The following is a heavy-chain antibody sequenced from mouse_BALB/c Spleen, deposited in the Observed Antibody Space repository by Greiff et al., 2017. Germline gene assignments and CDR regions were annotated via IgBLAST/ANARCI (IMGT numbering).Heavy chain of an antibody. Sequence: DVKLVESGGGLVQPGGSLKLSCAASGFTFSSYAMSWVRQTPEKRLEWVASISSGGSTYYPDSVKGRFTISRDNARNILYLQMSSLRSEDTAMYYCARSTYGNSFDYWGQGTTLTVSS. CDR2: ISSGGST. CDR3: ARSTYGNSFDY. V-gene: IGHV5-6-5*01. J-gene: IGHJ2*01. CDR1: GFTFSSYA. D-gene: IGHD2-10*02.